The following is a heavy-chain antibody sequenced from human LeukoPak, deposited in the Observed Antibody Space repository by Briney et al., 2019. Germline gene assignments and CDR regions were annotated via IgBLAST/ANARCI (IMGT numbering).Heavy chain of an antibody. Sequence: SETLSLTCTVSGGSISSGGYYWSWIRQHPGKGLEWIGYIYYSRSTYYNPSLKSRVTISVDTSKNQFSLKLSSVTAADTAVYYCARDFFSDSWFDPWGQGTLVTVSS. CDR1: GGSISSGGYY. D-gene: IGHD3-22*01. J-gene: IGHJ5*02. V-gene: IGHV4-31*03. CDR3: ARDFFSDSWFDP. CDR2: IYYSRST.